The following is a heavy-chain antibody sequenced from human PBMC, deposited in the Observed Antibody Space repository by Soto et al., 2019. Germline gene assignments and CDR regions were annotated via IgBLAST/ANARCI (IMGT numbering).Heavy chain of an antibody. CDR2: IKGDESEK. Sequence: EVHLVESGGGLVQPGGSLRLSCAASGYTFNDYWMAWVRQTPGKGLEWVANIKGDESEKYYADSVRGRFTITRDHAKNSLYLQMNSLGVEDTAVYYCARDRGSGFHGQDAWGMDVWGQGTTVTVSS. J-gene: IGHJ6*02. CDR1: GYTFNDYW. V-gene: IGHV3-7*05. D-gene: IGHD6-19*01. CDR3: ARDRGSGFHGQDAWGMDV.